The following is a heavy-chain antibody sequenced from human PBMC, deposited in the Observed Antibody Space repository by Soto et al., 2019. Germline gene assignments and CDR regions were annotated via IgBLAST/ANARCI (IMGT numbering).Heavy chain of an antibody. V-gene: IGHV3-21*06. J-gene: IGHJ4*02. CDR2: ISSASNDI. CDR3: ARVAY. CDR1: GFTFSRYS. Sequence: PGGSLRLSCTASGFTFSRYSRNWVRQAPGKGLEWVASISSASNDITYADSVKGRFIISRANAKNSLFLQMNDLRPEDTALYYCARVAYWGQGTLVTVSS.